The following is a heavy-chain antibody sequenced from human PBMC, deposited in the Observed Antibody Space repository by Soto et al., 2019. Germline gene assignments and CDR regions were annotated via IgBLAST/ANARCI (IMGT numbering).Heavy chain of an antibody. CDR2: ICSSGGT. D-gene: IGHD3-10*01. Sequence: QVQLQESGPGLVKPSGTLSLTCTVSSGSISGYYWSWIRQPAGKALEWIGRICSSGGTYYNPSLKSRLTMSLDMAKNQFSLRLSFVTAADTAVYYCARDFGDFGFFQYWSPGSLVSVSS. J-gene: IGHJ1*01. CDR3: ARDFGDFGFFQY. CDR1: SGSISGYY. V-gene: IGHV4-4*07.